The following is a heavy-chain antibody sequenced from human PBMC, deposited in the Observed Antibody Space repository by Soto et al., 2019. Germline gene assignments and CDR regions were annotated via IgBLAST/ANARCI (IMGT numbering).Heavy chain of an antibody. CDR2: INHSGST. J-gene: IGHJ3*02. V-gene: IGHV4-34*01. CDR3: ASEVVTMVHDAFDI. D-gene: IGHD3-10*01. Sequence: QVQLQQWGAGLLKPSETLSLTCAVYGGSFSGYYWSWIRQPPGKGLEWIGEINHSGSTNYNPSLKSRVTISVDTSKNQFSLKLSSVTAADTAVYYCASEVVTMVHDAFDIWGQGTMVTVSS. CDR1: GGSFSGYY.